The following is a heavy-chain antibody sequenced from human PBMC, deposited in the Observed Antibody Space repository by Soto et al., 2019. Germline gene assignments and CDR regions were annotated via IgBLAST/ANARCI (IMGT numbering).Heavy chain of an antibody. CDR2: IIPRFGTV. D-gene: IGHD3-16*01. V-gene: IGHV1-69*01. Sequence: QVQLVQSGAEVRKPGSSVTVSCKASGGTFSGFAIGWVRQAPGQGLECVGGIIPRFGTVQYAENFEGRVTIAADDSTGTASLELSSLRSEDTAIYCARDPYNYDVNGNLAGYFDLWGRGTLVTVSS. CDR3: ARDPYNYDVNGNLAGYFDL. CDR1: GGTFSGFA. J-gene: IGHJ2*01.